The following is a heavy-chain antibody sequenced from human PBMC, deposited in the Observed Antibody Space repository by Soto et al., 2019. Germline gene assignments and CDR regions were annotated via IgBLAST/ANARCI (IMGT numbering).Heavy chain of an antibody. J-gene: IGHJ4*02. CDR3: ATRGYYYDSSVKPPDYFDY. CDR2: IIPIFGTA. Sequence: QVQLVQSGAEVKKPGSSVKVSCKASGGTFSSYAISWVRQAPGQGLEWMGGIIPIFGTANYAQKFQGRVTITADESTSTAYMELSSLRSEDTAVYYCATRGYYYDSSVKPPDYFDYWGQGTLVTVSS. CDR1: GGTFSSYA. V-gene: IGHV1-69*12. D-gene: IGHD3-22*01.